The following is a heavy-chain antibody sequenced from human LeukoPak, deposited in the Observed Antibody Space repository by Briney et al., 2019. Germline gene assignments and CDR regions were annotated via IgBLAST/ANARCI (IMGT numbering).Heavy chain of an antibody. J-gene: IGHJ4*02. V-gene: IGHV3-7*01. CDR3: ARVSYYGSGSPHDY. D-gene: IGHD3-10*01. CDR2: IKQDGSEK. Sequence: PGGSLRLSCAASGFTFSSYWMSWVRQAPGKGLEWVANIKQDGSEKYYVDSVKGRFTISRGNAKNSLYLQMNSLRAEDTAVYYCARVSYYGSGSPHDYWGQGTLVTVSS. CDR1: GFTFSSYW.